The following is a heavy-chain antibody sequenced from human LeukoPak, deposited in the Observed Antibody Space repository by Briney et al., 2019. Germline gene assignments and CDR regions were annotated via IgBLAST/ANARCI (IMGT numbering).Heavy chain of an antibody. Sequence: GGSLRLSCAASGFTFSSYGMHWVRKAPGKGLEWVAVIWSDGSNKYYADSVKGRFTITRDNSKNTLYLQMDSLRAEDTAVYYCARSRSSGWVYFEDWGQGTLVTVSS. CDR1: GFTFSSYG. CDR2: IWSDGSNK. V-gene: IGHV3-33*01. J-gene: IGHJ4*02. D-gene: IGHD6-19*01. CDR3: ARSRSSGWVYFED.